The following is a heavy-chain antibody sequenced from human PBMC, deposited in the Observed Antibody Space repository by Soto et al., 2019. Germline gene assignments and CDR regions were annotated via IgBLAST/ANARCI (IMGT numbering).Heavy chain of an antibody. V-gene: IGHV1-18*01. J-gene: IGHJ6*02. Sequence: GASVKVSCKASGYTFTSYGISWVRQAPGQGLEWMGWISAYNGNTNYAQKLQGRVTMTTDTSTSTAYMELRSLRSDDTAVYYCARVIAAAGPKDLHYYYYYGMDVWGQGTTVTVSS. D-gene: IGHD6-13*01. CDR2: ISAYNGNT. CDR3: ARVIAAAGPKDLHYYYYYGMDV. CDR1: GYTFTSYG.